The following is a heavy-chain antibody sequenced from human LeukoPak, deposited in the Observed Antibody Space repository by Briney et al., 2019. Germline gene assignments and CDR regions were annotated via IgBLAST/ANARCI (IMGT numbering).Heavy chain of an antibody. D-gene: IGHD5-12*01. J-gene: IGHJ4*02. CDR3: ARGIVATYFDY. CDR2: IYYSGST. Sequence: SETLSLTCTVSGGSTSSYYWSWIRQPPGKGLEWIGYIYYSGSTNYNPSLKSRVTISVDTSKNQFSLKLSSVTAADTAVYYCARGIVATYFDYWGQGTLVTVSS. V-gene: IGHV4-59*01. CDR1: GGSTSSYY.